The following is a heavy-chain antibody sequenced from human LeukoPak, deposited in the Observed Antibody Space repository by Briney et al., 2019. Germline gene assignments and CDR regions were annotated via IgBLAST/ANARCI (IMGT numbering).Heavy chain of an antibody. CDR3: ARHRPYSSGWRHFDY. D-gene: IGHD6-19*01. J-gene: IGHJ4*02. CDR1: GYSFSSYW. V-gene: IGHV5-51*01. Sequence: PGESLKISCKGSGYSFSSYWIGWVRQMPGKGLEWMGIIYPGDSDTRYSPSFQGQVTISADKSISTAYLQWSSLTASDTAMYYCARHRPYSSGWRHFDYWGQGTPVTVSS. CDR2: IYPGDSDT.